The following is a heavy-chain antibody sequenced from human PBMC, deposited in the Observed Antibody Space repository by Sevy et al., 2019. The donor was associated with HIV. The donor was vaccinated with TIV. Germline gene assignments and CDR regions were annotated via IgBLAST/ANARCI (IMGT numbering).Heavy chain of an antibody. J-gene: IGHJ6*02. Sequence: GGSLRLSCEVFGFTFSSYGMHWVRQAPGKGLEWVAVIWYDGSNKYYADSVKGRFTISRDNTKNTLHLQMNSLRAEDTAVYYCARGKAGIPGYYYGMDVWGQGTTVTVSS. CDR1: GFTFSSYG. CDR3: ARGKAGIPGYYYGMDV. CDR2: IWYDGSNK. V-gene: IGHV3-33*01. D-gene: IGHD6-13*01.